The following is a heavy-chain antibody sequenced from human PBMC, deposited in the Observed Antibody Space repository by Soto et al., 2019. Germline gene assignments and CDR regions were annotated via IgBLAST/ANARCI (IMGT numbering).Heavy chain of an antibody. CDR2: ISYDGSNK. Sequence: QVQLMESGGGVVQPGRSLRLSCAASGFTFSSYAMHWVRQAPGKGLEWVAVISYDGSNKYYADSVKGRFTISRDNSKNTLYLQMNSLRAEDTAVYYCARGTEDSSGYIVDYWGQGTLVTVSS. D-gene: IGHD3-22*01. J-gene: IGHJ4*02. CDR1: GFTFSSYA. V-gene: IGHV3-30-3*01. CDR3: ARGTEDSSGYIVDY.